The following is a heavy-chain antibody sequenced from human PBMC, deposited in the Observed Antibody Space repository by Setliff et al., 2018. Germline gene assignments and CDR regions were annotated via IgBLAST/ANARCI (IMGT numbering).Heavy chain of an antibody. J-gene: IGHJ6*04. CDR1: GSSFTGHY. D-gene: IGHD3-10*01. Sequence: ASVKVSCKVSGSSFTGHYIHWVRQAPGQGLEWMGWINPRTGVTNYAQKFKGRVTMTRDTSITTVYMDLSSLKSDDTAVYYCARGTDYHGSGSYWAKDVWGKGTTVTVSS. CDR3: ARGTDYHGSGSYWAKDV. V-gene: IGHV1-2*02. CDR2: INPRTGVT.